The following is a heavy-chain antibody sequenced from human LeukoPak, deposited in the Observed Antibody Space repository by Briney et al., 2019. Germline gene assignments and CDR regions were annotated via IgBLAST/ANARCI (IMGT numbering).Heavy chain of an antibody. Sequence: SETLSLTCTVSGGSISSYYWSWIRQPPGKGLEWIGDIYYSGSTNYNPSLKSRVTMSVDTSKNQFSLKLSSVTAADTAVYYCARVDGRYYYGSGSYSLALDAFDIWGQGTMVTVSS. D-gene: IGHD3-10*01. CDR3: ARVDGRYYYGSGSYSLALDAFDI. CDR2: IYYSGST. CDR1: GGSISSYY. V-gene: IGHV4-59*01. J-gene: IGHJ3*02.